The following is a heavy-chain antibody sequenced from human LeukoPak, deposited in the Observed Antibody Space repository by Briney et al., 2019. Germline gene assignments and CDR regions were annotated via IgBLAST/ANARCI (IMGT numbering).Heavy chain of an antibody. Sequence: ASVKVSSKASGYTFTGYYIHWVRQAPGQGLEWMGWINPNNGDTNFAQKFQGRVTMTRDTSISTVYMELSRLRSDDTAVYYCAKEGNSGWVPNYWGQGTLVTVSS. CDR1: GYTFTGYY. V-gene: IGHV1-2*02. CDR2: INPNNGDT. CDR3: AKEGNSGWVPNY. D-gene: IGHD6-19*01. J-gene: IGHJ4*02.